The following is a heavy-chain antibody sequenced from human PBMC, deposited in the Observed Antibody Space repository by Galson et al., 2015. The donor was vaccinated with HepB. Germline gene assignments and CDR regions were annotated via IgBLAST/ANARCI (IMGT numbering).Heavy chain of an antibody. CDR1: GFTFSSYA. J-gene: IGHJ4*02. CDR3: AQVRTIFGVIDY. Sequence: SLRLSCAASGFTFSSYAMSWVRQAPGKGLEWVSAISGSGGSTYYADSVKGRFTISRDNSKDTLYLQMNSLRAEDTAVYYCAQVRTIFGVIDYWGQGTLVTVSS. D-gene: IGHD3-3*01. V-gene: IGHV3-23*01. CDR2: ISGSGGST.